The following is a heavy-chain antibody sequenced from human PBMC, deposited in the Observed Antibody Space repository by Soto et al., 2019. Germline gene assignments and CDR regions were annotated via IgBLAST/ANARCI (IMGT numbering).Heavy chain of an antibody. V-gene: IGHV1-69*13. D-gene: IGHD6-6*01. CDR3: ASPPPSIAARSYYYGMDV. CDR1: GGTFSSYS. J-gene: IGHJ6*02. Sequence: SVKVSCKASGGTFSSYSISWVRQAPGQGLEWMGGIIPIFGTANYAQKFQGRVTITADESTSTAYMELSSLRSEDTAVYYCASPPPSIAARSYYYGMDVWGQGTTVTVSS. CDR2: IIPIFGTA.